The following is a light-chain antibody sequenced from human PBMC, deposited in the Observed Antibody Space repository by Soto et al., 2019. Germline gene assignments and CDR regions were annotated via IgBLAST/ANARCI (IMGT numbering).Light chain of an antibody. Sequence: EIVMTQSPATLSVSPGERATLSGRASQSVSSNLAWYQQKPGQAPRLLIYGASTRATGIPARFSGSGSGTEFTLSISSLQSEDFAVYYCQSGTFGQGTKVEIK. CDR3: QSGT. CDR2: GAS. V-gene: IGKV3-15*01. CDR1: QSVSSN. J-gene: IGKJ1*01.